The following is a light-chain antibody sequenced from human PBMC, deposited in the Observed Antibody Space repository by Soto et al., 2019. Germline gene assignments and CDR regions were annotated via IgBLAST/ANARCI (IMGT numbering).Light chain of an antibody. Sequence: EIVLTQSPGTLSLSPGERATLSCRASQSVSSNYLAWYQQKLGQAPRLLIYGASSRATGIPDRFSGSGSGTDFTLTISRLEPEDFAVYYCQQYGSSPRTFGQGTKVEFK. J-gene: IGKJ1*01. CDR1: QSVSSNY. CDR2: GAS. CDR3: QQYGSSPRT. V-gene: IGKV3-20*01.